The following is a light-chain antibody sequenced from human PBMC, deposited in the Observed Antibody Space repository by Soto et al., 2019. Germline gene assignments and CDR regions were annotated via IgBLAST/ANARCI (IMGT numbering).Light chain of an antibody. Sequence: DIRLTQSPSFLSASVGDRVTITCRARLGISTFLAWYQQKAGKATELLMHTASSLQGGVPSRFGGRRSGEEFNLTISGLQTEDSAPYYCQRLYHYRPKCWFGGGTKVDI. CDR2: TAS. CDR1: LGISTF. CDR3: QRLYHYRPKCW. V-gene: IGKV1-9*01. J-gene: IGKJ4*02.